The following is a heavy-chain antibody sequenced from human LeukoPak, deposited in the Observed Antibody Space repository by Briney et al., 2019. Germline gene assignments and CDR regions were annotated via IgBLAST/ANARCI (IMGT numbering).Heavy chain of an antibody. J-gene: IGHJ5*02. Sequence: GASVKVSCKASGYMFTSYDINWVRQATGQGLEWMGWINPNSGGTNYAQKFQGRVTMTRDTSVSTAYMELSRLRSDDTAVYYCARGLVVPAAIMIKYNWFDPWGQGNLVTVSS. CDR2: INPNSGGT. D-gene: IGHD2-2*01. CDR3: ARGLVVPAAIMIKYNWFDP. V-gene: IGHV1-2*02. CDR1: GYMFTSYD.